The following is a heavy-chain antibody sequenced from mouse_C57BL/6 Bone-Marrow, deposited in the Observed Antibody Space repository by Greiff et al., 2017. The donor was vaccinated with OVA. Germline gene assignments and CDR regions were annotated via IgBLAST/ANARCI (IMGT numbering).Heavy chain of an antibody. CDR1: GFSFNTYA. CDR2: IRSKSNNYAT. CDR3: VRSFYYGNSPWFAY. J-gene: IGHJ3*01. D-gene: IGHD2-1*01. V-gene: IGHV10-1*01. Sequence: DVQLVESGVGLVQPKGSLKLSCAASGFSFNTYAMNWVRQAPGKGLEWVARIRSKSNNYATYYADSVKDRFTISRDDSESMLYLQMNNLKTEDTAMYYCVRSFYYGNSPWFAYWGQGTLVTVSA.